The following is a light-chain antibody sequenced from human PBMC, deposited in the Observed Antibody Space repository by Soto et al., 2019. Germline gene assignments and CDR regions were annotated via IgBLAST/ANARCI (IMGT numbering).Light chain of an antibody. V-gene: IGKV3-11*01. CDR3: HQRYNWPRVT. CDR1: QSFSTS. CDR2: DVS. Sequence: EIVLTQSPATLSLSPGERVTLSCRASQSFSTSLAWYQQKPGQPPRLLIYDVSNRATGIPARFSGSGSGTDFTLTITSLEPEDFAVYFGHQRYNWPRVTFGQGTQLEIK. J-gene: IGKJ5*01.